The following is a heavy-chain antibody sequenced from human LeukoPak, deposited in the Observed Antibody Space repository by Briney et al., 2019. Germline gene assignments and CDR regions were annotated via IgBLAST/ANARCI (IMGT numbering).Heavy chain of an antibody. CDR3: ARVAAAGGGYYYYYMDV. Sequence: PGRSLRLSCAASGFTFSSYGMHWVRQAPGKGLEWVAVIWYDGSNKYYADSVKVRFTISRDNSKNTLYLQMNSLRAEDTAVYYCARVAAAGGGYYYYYMDVWGKGTTVTVSS. D-gene: IGHD6-13*01. V-gene: IGHV3-33*01. J-gene: IGHJ6*03. CDR2: IWYDGSNK. CDR1: GFTFSSYG.